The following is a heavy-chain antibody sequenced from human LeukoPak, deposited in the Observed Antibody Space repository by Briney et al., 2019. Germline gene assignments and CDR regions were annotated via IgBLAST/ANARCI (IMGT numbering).Heavy chain of an antibody. J-gene: IGHJ4*02. Sequence: GGSLRLSCVASGFNLRDYYFSWIRQPPGQGLEWLAFISASGGIIHYEDSVKGRFTISRDDASNSVFLQMNSLKTEDTALYYCARHMVITPFHSWGQGTQVTVSS. D-gene: IGHD4/OR15-4a*01. CDR2: ISASGGII. V-gene: IGHV3-11*01. CDR1: GFNLRDYY. CDR3: ARHMVITPFHS.